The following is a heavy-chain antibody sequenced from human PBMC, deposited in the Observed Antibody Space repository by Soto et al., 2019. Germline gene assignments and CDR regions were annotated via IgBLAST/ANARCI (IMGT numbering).Heavy chain of an antibody. CDR2: IYYSGIP. Sequence: SETLSLTCTVSGGTISSYYWTWIRQSPGKGLEWIGNIYYSGIPNYNPSLGSRVTISVDTSKKQASLKLTSVTAADTAVYYCALDRGYSFGPRINYYFDYWGQGTLVTVSS. V-gene: IGHV4-59*12. CDR1: GGTISSYY. CDR3: ALDRGYSFGPRINYYFDY. J-gene: IGHJ4*02. D-gene: IGHD5-18*01.